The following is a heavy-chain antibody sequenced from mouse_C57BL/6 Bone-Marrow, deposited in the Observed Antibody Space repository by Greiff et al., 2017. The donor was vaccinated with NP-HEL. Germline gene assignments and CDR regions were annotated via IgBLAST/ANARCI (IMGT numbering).Heavy chain of an antibody. CDR2: IDPENGDT. D-gene: IGHD1-1*01. Sequence: EVQLQQSGAELVRPGASVKLSCTASSFNIKDDYMHWVKQRPEQGLEWIGWIDPENGDTEYASKFQGKATITADTSSNTAYLQLSSLTSEDTAVYYCTLHYYGSSYWYFDVWGTGTTVTVSS. CDR3: TLHYYGSSYWYFDV. V-gene: IGHV14-4*01. J-gene: IGHJ1*03. CDR1: SFNIKDDY.